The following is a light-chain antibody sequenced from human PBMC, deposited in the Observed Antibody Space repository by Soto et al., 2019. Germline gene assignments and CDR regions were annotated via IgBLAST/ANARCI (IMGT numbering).Light chain of an antibody. V-gene: IGLV1-40*01. Sequence: QSVLTQPPSVSGAPGQRVTISCTGRNSNIGAGYDVQWYQQLPGTAPKLLIYGNTNRPSGVPDRFSGSKSGTSASLAITGLQVDDEADYYCQSFDTSPVFGEGTKLTVL. CDR3: QSFDTSPV. J-gene: IGLJ2*01. CDR2: GNT. CDR1: NSNIGAGYD.